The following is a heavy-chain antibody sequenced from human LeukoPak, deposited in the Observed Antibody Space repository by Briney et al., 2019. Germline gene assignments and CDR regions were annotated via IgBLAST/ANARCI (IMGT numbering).Heavy chain of an antibody. CDR1: GFTFSSYG. D-gene: IGHD3-10*01. CDR3: AKAHKLYGSGTARY. CDR2: ISGSGGST. J-gene: IGHJ4*02. Sequence: HPGGSLRLSCAASGFTFSSYGMNWVRQAPGKGLEWVSAISGSGGSTYYADSVKGRFTISRDNSKNTLYLKMNSLRAEDTAVYYCAKAHKLYGSGTARYWGQGTLVTVSS. V-gene: IGHV3-23*01.